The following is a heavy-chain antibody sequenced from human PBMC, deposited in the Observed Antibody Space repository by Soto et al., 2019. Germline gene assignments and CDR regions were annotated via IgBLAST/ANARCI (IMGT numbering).Heavy chain of an antibody. J-gene: IGHJ4*02. CDR2: TSGSGSST. V-gene: IGHV3-23*01. Sequence: EVQLLESGGGLVQPGGSLRLSCEASGFTFSNYAMCWVRQAPGKGLEWVSGTSGSGSSTYYTDSVKDRFTMSRDNSKDTLYLQMNSLRAEDTAIYYCAKDVRSGTSCRNFDYWGQGTLVTVSS. CDR1: GFTFSNYA. D-gene: IGHD3-3*01. CDR3: AKDVRSGTSCRNFDY.